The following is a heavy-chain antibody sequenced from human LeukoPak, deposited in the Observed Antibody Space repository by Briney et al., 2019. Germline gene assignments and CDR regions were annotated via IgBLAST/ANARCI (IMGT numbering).Heavy chain of an antibody. Sequence: GASVKVSCKASGYTFTSYGISWVRQAPGQGLEWIGMINPSDARTTYAQKFQGRVTMTRDTSTTTVYMEMSSLRSDDTAVFYCARDKSNSSSWPFDLWGRGTLVTVSS. V-gene: IGHV1-46*01. J-gene: IGHJ2*01. D-gene: IGHD6-13*01. CDR2: INPSDART. CDR1: GYTFTSYG. CDR3: ARDKSNSSSWPFDL.